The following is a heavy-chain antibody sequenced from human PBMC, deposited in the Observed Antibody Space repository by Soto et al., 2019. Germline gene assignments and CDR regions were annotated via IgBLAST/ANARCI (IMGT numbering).Heavy chain of an antibody. V-gene: IGHV2-5*02. Sequence: QITLKESGPTLVKPTQTLTLTCTFSGFSLSTSGVGVGWIRQPPGKALEWLALIYWDDDKRDSPFLKSRLTITKHTSKNQVVLTMTNIAPVDTATYYCAPSPYSSSSYYFDYWGQGTLVTVSS. J-gene: IGHJ4*02. D-gene: IGHD6-6*01. CDR3: APSPYSSSSYYFDY. CDR1: GFSLSTSGVG. CDR2: IYWDDDK.